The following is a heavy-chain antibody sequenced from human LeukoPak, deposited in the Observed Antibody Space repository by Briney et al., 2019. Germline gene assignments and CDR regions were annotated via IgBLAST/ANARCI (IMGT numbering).Heavy chain of an antibody. J-gene: IGHJ3*02. D-gene: IGHD6-19*01. CDR3: AREMYAGWYFAFDI. CDR2: ISRTSNYI. Sequence: GGSLRLSCAASGFTFSSYAMSWVRQAPGKGLEWVSSISRTSNYIYYADSVKGRFTISRDNAKNSLFLQMSSLRAEDTAVYYCAREMYAGWYFAFDIWGQGTMVTVSS. CDR1: GFTFSSYA. V-gene: IGHV3-21*01.